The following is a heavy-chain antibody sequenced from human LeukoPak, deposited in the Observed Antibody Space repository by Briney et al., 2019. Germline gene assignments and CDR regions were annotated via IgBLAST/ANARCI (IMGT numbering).Heavy chain of an antibody. CDR3: ARGYCSGGSCYSGYFDY. CDR2: IYYSGST. D-gene: IGHD2-15*01. CDR1: DGSISSYY. V-gene: IGHV4-59*01. Sequence: SETLSLTCTVSDGSISSYYWSWIRQPPGKGLEWIGYIYYSGSTNYNPSLKSRVTISVDTSKNQFSLKLSSVTAADTAVYYCARGYCSGGSCYSGYFDYWGQGTLVTVSS. J-gene: IGHJ4*02.